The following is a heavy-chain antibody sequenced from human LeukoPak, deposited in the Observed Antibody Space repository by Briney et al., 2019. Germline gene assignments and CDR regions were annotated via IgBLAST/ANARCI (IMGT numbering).Heavy chain of an antibody. Sequence: GGSLRLSCAASGFTFSSFARNWVRQAPGKGLEWIWVISGSGGTTYYTYSVRGGFTISREYSKNTLFVKMNSMREEDTAVYYCANTRGDTAMNMIFGYWGQGTLVTVSS. D-gene: IGHD5-18*01. V-gene: IGHV3-23*01. J-gene: IGHJ4*02. CDR3: ANTRGDTAMNMIFGY. CDR1: GFTFSSFA. CDR2: ISGSGGTT.